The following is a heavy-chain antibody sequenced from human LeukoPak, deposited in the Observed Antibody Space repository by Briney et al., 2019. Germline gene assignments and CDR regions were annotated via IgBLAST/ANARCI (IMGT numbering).Heavy chain of an antibody. Sequence: SETLSLTCTVSGGSISSNGYYWGWIRQPPGKGLEWIGSIYYSGTTFDNPSLKSRVTISIDKSRNQLSLKLSSVIAADTAVYYCARGRELLDWFDPWGQGTLVTVSS. CDR3: ARGRELLDWFDP. CDR1: GGSISSNGYY. D-gene: IGHD1-26*01. J-gene: IGHJ5*02. V-gene: IGHV4-39*07. CDR2: IYYSGTT.